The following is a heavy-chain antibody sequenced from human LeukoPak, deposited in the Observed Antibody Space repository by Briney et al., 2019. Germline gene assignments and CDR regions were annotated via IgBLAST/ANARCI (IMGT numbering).Heavy chain of an antibody. V-gene: IGHV4-59*12. J-gene: IGHJ5*02. D-gene: IGHD3-10*01. CDR2: IYYSGST. Sequence: SETLSLTCTVSGGSISSYYWSWIRQPPGKGLEWIGYIYYSGSTNYNPSLKSRVTMSVDTSKNQFSLKLSSVTAADTAVYYCARDSYYYGSDTNWFDPWGQGTLVTVSS. CDR1: GGSISSYY. CDR3: ARDSYYYGSDTNWFDP.